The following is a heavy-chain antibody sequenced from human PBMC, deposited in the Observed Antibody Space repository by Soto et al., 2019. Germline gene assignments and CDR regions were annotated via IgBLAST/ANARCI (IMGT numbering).Heavy chain of an antibody. Sequence: SETLSLTCTVSGGSISSYYWSWIRRPPGKGLEWIGYICYSGSTNYNPSLKSRVTISVDTSKNQFSLKLSSVTAADTAVYYCARVSTAMASNWFDPWGQGTLVTVSS. CDR3: ARVSTAMASNWFDP. D-gene: IGHD5-18*01. J-gene: IGHJ5*02. CDR2: ICYSGST. V-gene: IGHV4-59*01. CDR1: GGSISSYY.